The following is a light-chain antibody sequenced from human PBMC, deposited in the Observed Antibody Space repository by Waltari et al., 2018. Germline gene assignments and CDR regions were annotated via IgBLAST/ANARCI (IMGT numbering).Light chain of an antibody. CDR2: EVS. CDR3: SSHGGSNNFYV. J-gene: IGLJ1*01. V-gene: IGLV2-8*01. Sequence: QSALTQPPSASGSPGQSVTISCTGTSSDVGGYTSVSWYQQHPGKAPKLMIYEVSERPSGVPDRFSGSKSGNTASLTVSGLQAEDEADYYCSSHGGSNNFYVFGSGTKV. CDR1: SSDVGGYTS.